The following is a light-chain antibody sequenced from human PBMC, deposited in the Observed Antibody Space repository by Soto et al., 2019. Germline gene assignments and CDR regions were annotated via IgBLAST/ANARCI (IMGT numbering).Light chain of an antibody. CDR2: DAS. CDR3: QQRSKWLT. Sequence: EIVLTQSPATLSLSPGERATLSCRASQSVGSYLAWYQQKPGQAPRLLIYDASNRATGIPARFSGSGSGTDFTLIISSLEPEDFAVYYCQQRSKWLTFGGGTKVEIK. J-gene: IGKJ4*01. V-gene: IGKV3-11*01. CDR1: QSVGSY.